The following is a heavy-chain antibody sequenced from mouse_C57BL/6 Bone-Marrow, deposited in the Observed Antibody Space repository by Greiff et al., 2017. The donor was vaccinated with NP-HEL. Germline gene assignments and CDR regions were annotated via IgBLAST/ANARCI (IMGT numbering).Heavy chain of an antibody. Sequence: QVQLQQPGAELVKPGASVKLSCKASGYTFTSYWMHWVKQRPGQGLEWIGMIHPNSGSTNYNEKFKSKATLTVDKSSSKAYMQLSSLTSEDSAVYYCARWGYSKGFAYWGQGTLVTVSA. CDR3: ARWGYSKGFAY. D-gene: IGHD2-5*01. CDR1: GYTFTSYW. J-gene: IGHJ3*01. V-gene: IGHV1-64*01. CDR2: IHPNSGST.